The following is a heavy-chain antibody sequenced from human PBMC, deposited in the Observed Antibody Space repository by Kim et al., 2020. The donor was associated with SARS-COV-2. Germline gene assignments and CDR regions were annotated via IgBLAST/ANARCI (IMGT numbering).Heavy chain of an antibody. Sequence: GGSLRLSCAASGFTFNTYAMHWVRQAPGKGLEWVAAISFDGSNTYYADSVKGRFTISRDNSKNTLHLQMNSLRDEDTAVYYCGRMILGSGVTYYCMDVWGKGTTVTVSS. CDR3: GRMILGSGVTYYCMDV. CDR2: ISFDGSNT. D-gene: IGHD2-15*01. CDR1: GFTFNTYA. J-gene: IGHJ6*04. V-gene: IGHV3-33*05.